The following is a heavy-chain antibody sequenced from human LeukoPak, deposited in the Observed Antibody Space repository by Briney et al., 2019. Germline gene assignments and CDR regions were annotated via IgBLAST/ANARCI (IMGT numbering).Heavy chain of an antibody. V-gene: IGHV4-59*01. D-gene: IGHD5/OR15-5a*01. CDR1: GGSIDSYY. CDR2: IYYTGST. Sequence: SETLSLTCTVSGGSIDSYYWSWIRQPPGKGLEWIGYIYYTGSTENHPSLKSRVTISLDTSKNQFSLKLTSVTAAATAVYYCASVYQSAENYFDYWGQGNLVSVSS. CDR3: ASVYQSAENYFDY. J-gene: IGHJ4*02.